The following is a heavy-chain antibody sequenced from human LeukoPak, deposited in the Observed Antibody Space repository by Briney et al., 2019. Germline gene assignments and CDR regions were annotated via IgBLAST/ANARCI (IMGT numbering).Heavy chain of an antibody. Sequence: GGSLRLSCAASGFTFSSYAMSWVRQAPGKGLEWVSAINGSGGSTYHADSVKGRFTISRDNSKNTLYLQMNSLRAEDTAVYYCAKVSYDILAGYYSPLSFDYWGQGTLVTVSS. CDR2: INGSGGST. J-gene: IGHJ4*02. V-gene: IGHV3-23*01. D-gene: IGHD3-9*01. CDR1: GFTFSSYA. CDR3: AKVSYDILAGYYSPLSFDY.